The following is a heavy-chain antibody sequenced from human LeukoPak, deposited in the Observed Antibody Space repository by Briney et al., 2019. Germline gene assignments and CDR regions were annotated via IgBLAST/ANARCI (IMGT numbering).Heavy chain of an antibody. CDR2: INSNSGGT. CDR1: GYTFSGYY. CDR3: ARLTTVAGTTFHFDY. V-gene: IGHV1-2*02. Sequence: GASVKVSCKTSGYTFSGYYMQWVRQAPGQGLEWMGWINSNSGGTKYAQKFQGRVTMTRDTSLSTVYMELSRLTSDDTAVYYCARLTTVAGTTFHFDYWGQGTLVTVSS. D-gene: IGHD6-19*01. J-gene: IGHJ4*02.